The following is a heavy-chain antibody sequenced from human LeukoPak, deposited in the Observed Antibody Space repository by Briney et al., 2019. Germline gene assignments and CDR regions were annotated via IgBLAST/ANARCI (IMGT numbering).Heavy chain of an antibody. CDR3: ASLPGTMVRGVTIDY. CDR2: ISSSSSTI. J-gene: IGHJ4*02. CDR1: GFTVSSNS. V-gene: IGHV3-48*01. Sequence: GGSLRLSCTVSGFTVSSNSMNWVRQAPGKGLEWVSYISSSSSTIYYADSVKGRFTISRDNAKNSLYLQMNSLRAEDTAVYYCASLPGTMVRGVTIDYWGQGTLVTVSS. D-gene: IGHD3-10*01.